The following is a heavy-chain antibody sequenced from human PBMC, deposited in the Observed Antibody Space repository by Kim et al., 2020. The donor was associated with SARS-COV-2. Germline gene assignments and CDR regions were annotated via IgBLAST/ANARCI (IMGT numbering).Heavy chain of an antibody. D-gene: IGHD3-3*01. V-gene: IGHV3-64D*09. J-gene: IGHJ4*02. CDR3: VTGTLRFLEWLSPFDY. Sequence: SVKGRFTISRDNAKNTLYLQMSSLRAEDTAVYYCVTGTLRFLEWLSPFDYWGQGTLVTVSS.